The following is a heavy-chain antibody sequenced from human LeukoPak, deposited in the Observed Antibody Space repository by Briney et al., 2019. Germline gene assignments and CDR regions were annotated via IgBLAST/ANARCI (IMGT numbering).Heavy chain of an antibody. J-gene: IGHJ4*02. CDR3: ARDHFFGGLPAAIPTVSSY. D-gene: IGHD2-2*02. Sequence: GGSLRLSCAASGFTFSDHYMDWVRQAPGKGLEWVGRTRNKANSYTTEYAASVKGRFTISRDDSKNSLYLQMNSLRAEDTAVYYCARDHFFGGLPAAIPTVSSYWGQGTLVTVSS. CDR2: TRNKANSYTT. CDR1: GFTFSDHY. V-gene: IGHV3-72*01.